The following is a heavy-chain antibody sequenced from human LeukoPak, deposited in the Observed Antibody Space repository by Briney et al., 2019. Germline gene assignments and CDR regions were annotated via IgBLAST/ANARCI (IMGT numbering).Heavy chain of an antibody. D-gene: IGHD1-26*01. CDR2: IYHSGST. CDR1: GYSISSGYY. V-gene: IGHV4-38-2*02. J-gene: IGHJ4*02. CDR3: ASGRPIRFDY. Sequence: PSETLSLTCTVSGYSISSGYYWGWIRQPPGKGLEWIGSIYHSGSTYYNPSLKSRVTISVDTSKNQFSLKLSSVTAADTAVYYCASGRPIRFDYWGQGTLVTVSS.